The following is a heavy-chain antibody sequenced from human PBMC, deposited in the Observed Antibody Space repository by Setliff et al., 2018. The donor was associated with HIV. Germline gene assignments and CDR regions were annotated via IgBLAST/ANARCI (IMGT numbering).Heavy chain of an antibody. V-gene: IGHV3-74*01. CDR1: GFTFSSYW. Sequence: GGSLRLSCAASGFTFSSYWMHWVRQAPGKGLVWVFGMNTDGSSTRYADSVRGRFTIFRDNAKNTLFLQMNSLRAEDTAMYYCARDSSGTYTQDDDALDLWGQGTMVTVSS. CDR2: MNTDGSST. J-gene: IGHJ3*01. CDR3: ARDSSGTYTQDDDALDL. D-gene: IGHD1-26*01.